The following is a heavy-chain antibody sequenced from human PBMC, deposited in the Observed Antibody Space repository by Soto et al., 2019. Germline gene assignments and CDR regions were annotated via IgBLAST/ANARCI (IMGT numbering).Heavy chain of an antibody. Sequence: SVKVSCKASGGTFSSYAISWVRQAPGQGLEWMGGIIPIFGTAHYAQKFQGRATITADESTSTAYMELSSLRSEDAAVYYCARDQHYAIVGYYYYGMDVWGQGTLVTVSS. CDR1: GGTFSSYA. CDR2: IIPIFGTA. D-gene: IGHD3-9*01. J-gene: IGHJ6*02. CDR3: ARDQHYAIVGYYYYGMDV. V-gene: IGHV1-69*13.